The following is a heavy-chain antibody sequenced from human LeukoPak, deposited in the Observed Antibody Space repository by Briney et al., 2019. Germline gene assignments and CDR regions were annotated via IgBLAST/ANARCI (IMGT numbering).Heavy chain of an antibody. CDR3: AREGRAYYDSSGYYYDAFDI. D-gene: IGHD3-22*01. CDR2: IWYDGSNK. Sequence: GGSLRLSCAASGFTFSSYGMHWVRQAPGKGLEWVAVIWYDGSNKYYADSVKGRFTISRDNSKNTLYLQMNSLRAEDTAVYYCAREGRAYYDSSGYYYDAFDIWGQGTMVTVSS. CDR1: GFTFSSYG. V-gene: IGHV3-33*01. J-gene: IGHJ3*02.